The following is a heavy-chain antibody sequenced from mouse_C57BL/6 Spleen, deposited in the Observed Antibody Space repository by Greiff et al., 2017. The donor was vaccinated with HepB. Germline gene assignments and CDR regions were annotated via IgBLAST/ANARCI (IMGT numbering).Heavy chain of an antibody. Sequence: EVNLVESEGGLVQPGSSMKLSCTASGFTFSDYYMAWVRQVPEKGLEWVANINYDGSSTYYLDSLKSRFIISRDNAKNILYLQMSSLKSEDTATYYCAREDDGYLDYWGQGTTLTVSS. J-gene: IGHJ2*01. CDR1: GFTFSDYY. D-gene: IGHD2-3*01. CDR2: INYDGSST. CDR3: AREDDGYLDY. V-gene: IGHV5-16*01.